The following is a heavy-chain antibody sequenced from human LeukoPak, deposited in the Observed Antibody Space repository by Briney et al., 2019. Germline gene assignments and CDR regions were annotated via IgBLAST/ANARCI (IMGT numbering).Heavy chain of an antibody. CDR1: GFTFTSSA. CDR3: AAVGTNYYGSGSYGRAFDI. D-gene: IGHD3-10*01. CDR2: IVVGSGNT. V-gene: IGHV1-58*02. Sequence: GASVKVSCKASGFTFTSSAMQWVRQARGQRLEWIGWIVVGSGNTNYAQKFQERVTITRDMSTSTAYMELSSLRSEDTAVYYCAAVGTNYYGSGSYGRAFDIWGQGTMVTVSS. J-gene: IGHJ3*02.